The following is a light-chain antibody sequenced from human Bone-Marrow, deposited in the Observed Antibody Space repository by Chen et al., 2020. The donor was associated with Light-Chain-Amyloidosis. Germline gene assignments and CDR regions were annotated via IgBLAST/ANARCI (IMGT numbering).Light chain of an antibody. CDR1: NIRSTS. CDR3: QVWDRSSDRPV. Sequence: YVLTQPSSVSVAPGQTAPLPRGGNNIRSTSVHWYQQTPGQAPLLVVYDDSDRPAGLPGRLSGSNSGNTATLTISRVEAGDEADYYCQVWDRSSDRPVFGGGTKLTVL. J-gene: IGLJ3*02. V-gene: IGLV3-21*02. CDR2: DDS.